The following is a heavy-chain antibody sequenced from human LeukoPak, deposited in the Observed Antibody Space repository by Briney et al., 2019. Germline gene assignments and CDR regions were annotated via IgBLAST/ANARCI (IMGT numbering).Heavy chain of an antibody. Sequence: SETLSLTCTVSGGSISSYYWSWIRQPPGKGLEWIGYIYYSGSTNYNPSLKSRVTISVDTSKNQFSLKLSSVTAADTAVYYCARDTRQGPTIFGVVRGHWFDPWGQGTLVTVSS. J-gene: IGHJ5*02. CDR3: ARDTRQGPTIFGVVRGHWFDP. CDR2: IYYSGST. D-gene: IGHD3-3*01. V-gene: IGHV4-59*12. CDR1: GGSISSYY.